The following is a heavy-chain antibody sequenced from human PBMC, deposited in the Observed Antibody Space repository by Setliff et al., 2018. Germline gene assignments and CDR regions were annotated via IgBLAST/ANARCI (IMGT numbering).Heavy chain of an antibody. CDR3: ARAPRNFGVVINYYYYYYGMDV. V-gene: IGHV4-59*11. J-gene: IGHJ6*02. CDR1: GGSITSHY. Sequence: SETLSLTCSVSGGSITSHYWSWIRQSPGKGLEWIGYIDYSGTTNYNPSLKSRVTISSDTSKRQFSLRLTSVTAADTAVYYCARAPRNFGVVINYYYYYYGMDVWGQGTTVTVSS. CDR2: IDYSGTT. D-gene: IGHD3-3*01.